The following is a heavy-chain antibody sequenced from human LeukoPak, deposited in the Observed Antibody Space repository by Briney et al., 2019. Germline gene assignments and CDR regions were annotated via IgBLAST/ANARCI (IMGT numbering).Heavy chain of an antibody. D-gene: IGHD3-9*01. CDR3: ARELDILTGYNYYYYYNMDV. CDR1: RFTFSTYS. Sequence: GGSLRLSCAASRFTFSTYSMNWVRQAPGKGLEWVSYISSGSNTIYYADSVKGRFTISRDNSKNTVYLQMSSLRPEDTAVYYCARELDILTGYNYYYYYNMDVWGQGTTVTVSS. V-gene: IGHV3-48*01. J-gene: IGHJ6*02. CDR2: ISSGSNTI.